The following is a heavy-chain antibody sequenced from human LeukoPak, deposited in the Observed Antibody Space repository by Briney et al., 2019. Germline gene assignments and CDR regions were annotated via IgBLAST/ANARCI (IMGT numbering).Heavy chain of an antibody. CDR1: GGTFSSYA. CDR3: ARGSRGRTLDY. Sequence: ASVKVSCKASGGTFSSYAISWARQAPGQGLEWMGGIIPIFGTANYAQKFQGRVTITTDESTSTAYMELSSLSSEDTAVYYCARGSRGRTLDYWGQGTLVTVSS. J-gene: IGHJ4*02. D-gene: IGHD1/OR15-1a*01. V-gene: IGHV1-69*05. CDR2: IIPIFGTA.